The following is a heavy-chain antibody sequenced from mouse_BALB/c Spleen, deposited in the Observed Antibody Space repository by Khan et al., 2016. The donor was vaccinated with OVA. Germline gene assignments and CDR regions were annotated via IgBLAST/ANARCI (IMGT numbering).Heavy chain of an antibody. V-gene: IGHV5-6*01. CDR3: ARLAYYYNGGGFAY. CDR1: GFTFSTYG. D-gene: IGHD1-1*01. Sequence: EVELVESGGDFVRPGGSLKLSCAASGFTFSTYGMSWVRQTPDKRLEWVATISTGGAYTYYPDSVKGRFTISRENAKNTLYLQLSSLKSEDTAIYYCARLAYYYNGGGFAYWGQWTLVTVSA. J-gene: IGHJ3*01. CDR2: ISTGGAYT.